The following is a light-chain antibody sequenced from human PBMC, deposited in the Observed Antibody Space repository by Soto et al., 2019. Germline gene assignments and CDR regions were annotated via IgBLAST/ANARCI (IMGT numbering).Light chain of an antibody. CDR1: SSDVGGYNY. CDR3: SSYTSSDYV. V-gene: IGLV2-14*01. CDR2: DVS. J-gene: IGLJ1*01. Sequence: QSVLTQPASVSGSPGQSITISCTGTSSDVGGYNYVSWYQQHPGKAPKLMIYDVSNRPSGVSNRFSGSKSGNTASLTISGLQDEDEADYYCSSYTSSDYVFGTGTKLTVL.